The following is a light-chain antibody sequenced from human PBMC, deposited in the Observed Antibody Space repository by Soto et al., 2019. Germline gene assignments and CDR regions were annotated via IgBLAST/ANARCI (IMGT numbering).Light chain of an antibody. J-gene: IGLJ3*02. Sequence: QSVLTQPPSVSGAPGQRVTISCTGSSSNIGAGYDVHWYQQLPGTAPKLLISGNSNRPSGVPDRFSGSKSGTSASLAITGLQAEDVADYYCQSYDSSLSGWVFGGGTKLTVL. CDR2: GNS. CDR3: QSYDSSLSGWV. CDR1: SSNIGAGYD. V-gene: IGLV1-40*01.